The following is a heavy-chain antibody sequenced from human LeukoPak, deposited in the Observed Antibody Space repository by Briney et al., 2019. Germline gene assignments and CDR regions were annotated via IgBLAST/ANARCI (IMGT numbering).Heavy chain of an antibody. D-gene: IGHD2/OR15-2a*01. J-gene: IGHJ5*02. Sequence: GGTLRLSCATSGFNFDNAWMNWVRQAPGKGLEWVGRIRSNSDGGAIDYAAPVKGRFALSRDDSKNTLYLQMNSLQTEDTAMYYCATDFYDSTWGQGTLVTVSS. CDR1: GFNFDNAW. CDR3: ATDFYDST. CDR2: IRSNSDGGAI. V-gene: IGHV3-15*07.